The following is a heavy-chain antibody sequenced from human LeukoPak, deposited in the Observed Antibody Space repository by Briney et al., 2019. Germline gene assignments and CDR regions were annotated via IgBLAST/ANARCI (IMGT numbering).Heavy chain of an antibody. CDR2: INHSGST. Sequence: SETLSLTCAVYGGSFSGYYWSWIRQPPGKGLEWMGEINHSGSTNYNPSLKSRVTISVDTSKNQFSLKLSSVTAADTAVYYCARGVRGAIFGVVIMEYMDVWGKGTTVTVSS. V-gene: IGHV4-34*01. J-gene: IGHJ6*03. D-gene: IGHD3-3*01. CDR1: GGSFSGYY. CDR3: ARGVRGAIFGVVIMEYMDV.